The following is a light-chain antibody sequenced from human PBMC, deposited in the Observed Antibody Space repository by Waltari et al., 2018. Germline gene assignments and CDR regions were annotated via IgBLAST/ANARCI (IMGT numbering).Light chain of an antibody. CDR1: SRDVGGYNS. Sequence: QSALTQPASVSGSPEQSITISCTGTSRDVGGYNSVSWYQQHPGKAPKLMIYEDTRRPSGVSNRFSGSKSGNTASLTISGLQAEDESDYYCSSYTTRATRVFGGGTKVTVL. V-gene: IGLV2-14*01. CDR3: SSYTTRATRV. J-gene: IGLJ3*02. CDR2: EDT.